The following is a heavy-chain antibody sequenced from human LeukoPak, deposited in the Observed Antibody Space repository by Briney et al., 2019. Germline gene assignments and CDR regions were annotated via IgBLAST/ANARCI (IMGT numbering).Heavy chain of an antibody. D-gene: IGHD3-3*01. CDR3: ATGSRWSGYYGNYYYYYMDV. Sequence: ASVKFSCKVSGYTLTELSMHWVRQAPGKGLEWMGGFDPEDGETIYAQKFQGRVTMTEDTSTDTAYMELSSLRSEDTAVYYCATGSRWSGYYGNYYYYYMDVWGKGTTVTVSS. CDR1: GYTLTELS. J-gene: IGHJ6*03. CDR2: FDPEDGET. V-gene: IGHV1-24*01.